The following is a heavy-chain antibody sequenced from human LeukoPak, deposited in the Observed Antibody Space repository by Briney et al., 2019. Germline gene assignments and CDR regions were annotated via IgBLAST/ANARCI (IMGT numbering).Heavy chain of an antibody. V-gene: IGHV3-30*04. D-gene: IGHD2-2*01. CDR3: ARDLIVVVPAAIKAGSDWFDP. J-gene: IGHJ5*02. Sequence: PGRSLRLSCAASGFTFSSYAMHWVRQAPGKGLEWVAVISYDGSNKYYADSVKGRFTISRDNSKNTLYLQMNSLRAEDTAVYYCARDLIVVVPAAIKAGSDWFDPWGQGTLVTVSS. CDR2: ISYDGSNK. CDR1: GFTFSSYA.